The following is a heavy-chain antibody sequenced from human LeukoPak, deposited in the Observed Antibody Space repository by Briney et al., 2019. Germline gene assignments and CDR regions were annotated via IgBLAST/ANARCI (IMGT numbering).Heavy chain of an antibody. J-gene: IGHJ4*02. CDR2: IYTSGNT. Sequence: SETLSLTCTVSGVSISSYYWSWIRQPAGKGLEWIGRIYTSGNTNYNPSLKSRVTMSVDTSKNQFSLKVSSVTAADTAVYYCARGGSSGWYYYFDYWGQGTLVTVSS. V-gene: IGHV4-4*07. D-gene: IGHD6-19*01. CDR1: GVSISSYY. CDR3: ARGGSSGWYYYFDY.